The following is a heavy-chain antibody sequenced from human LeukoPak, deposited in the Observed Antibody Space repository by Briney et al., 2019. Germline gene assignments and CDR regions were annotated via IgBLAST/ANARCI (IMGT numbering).Heavy chain of an antibody. CDR3: AEDPILTGFYNDGR. CDR1: GGSISSYY. J-gene: IGHJ4*02. D-gene: IGHD3-9*01. Sequence: SETLSLTCTVSGGSISSYYWSWIRQPPGKGLEWIGYIYYSGSTNYNPSLKSRVTISVDTSKNQFSLKLSSVTAADTARYFCAEDPILTGFYNDGRWGQGTLVIVSS. V-gene: IGHV4-59*01. CDR2: IYYSGST.